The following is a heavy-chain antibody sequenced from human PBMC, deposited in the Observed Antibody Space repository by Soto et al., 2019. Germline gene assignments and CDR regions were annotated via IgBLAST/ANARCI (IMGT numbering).Heavy chain of an antibody. J-gene: IGHJ4*02. V-gene: IGHV1-69*13. CDR1: GGTFSSYA. CDR3: ARGAIAAAEAFDY. CDR2: IIPIFGTA. Sequence: SVKVSCKASGGTFSSYAISWVRQAPGQGLEWMGGIIPIFGTANYAQKFQGRVTITADESTSTAYMELSSLRSEDTAVYYWARGAIAAAEAFDYWGQGTLVTVSS. D-gene: IGHD6-13*01.